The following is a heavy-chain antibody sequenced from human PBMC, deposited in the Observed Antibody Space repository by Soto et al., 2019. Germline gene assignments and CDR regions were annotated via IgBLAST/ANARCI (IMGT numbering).Heavy chain of an antibody. Sequence: GSLRLSCAASGFTFRSFTMNWVRQAPGKGLEWVSTISSNSAYIYYTDALRGRFTISRDNAKNSLHLQMNSLRAEDTAVYYCTRDASRDSSARGWFDPWGPGTLVTVSS. J-gene: IGHJ5*02. V-gene: IGHV3-21*01. CDR2: ISSNSAYI. D-gene: IGHD6-13*01. CDR1: GFTFRSFT. CDR3: TRDASRDSSARGWFDP.